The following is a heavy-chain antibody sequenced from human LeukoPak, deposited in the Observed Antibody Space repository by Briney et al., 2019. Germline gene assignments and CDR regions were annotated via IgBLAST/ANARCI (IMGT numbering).Heavy chain of an antibody. J-gene: IGHJ4*02. V-gene: IGHV3-23*01. CDR2: ISGSGGST. Sequence: GGSLRLSCAASGFTFSSYAMSWVRQAPGKGLEWVSAISGSGGSTYYADSVKGRFTISRDNSKNSLYLQMNSLRDEDTAVYYCARVAAGYSVNYFDYWGQGTLVTVSS. CDR1: GFTFSSYA. D-gene: IGHD3-9*01. CDR3: ARVAAGYSVNYFDY.